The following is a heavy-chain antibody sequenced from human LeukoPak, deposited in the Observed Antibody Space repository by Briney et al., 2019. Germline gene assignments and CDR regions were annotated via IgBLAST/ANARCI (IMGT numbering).Heavy chain of an antibody. V-gene: IGHV3-21*01. J-gene: IGHJ6*03. CDR2: ISSSSSYI. D-gene: IGHD1-26*01. Sequence: GGSLRLSCAASGFTFSSYSMNWVRQAPGKGLEWVSSISSSSSYIYYAGSVKGRFTISRDNAKNSLYLQMNSLRAEDTAVYYCASPYGVGATTHGYIDYYMDVWGKGTTVTVSS. CDR1: GFTFSSYS. CDR3: ASPYGVGATTHGYIDYYMDV.